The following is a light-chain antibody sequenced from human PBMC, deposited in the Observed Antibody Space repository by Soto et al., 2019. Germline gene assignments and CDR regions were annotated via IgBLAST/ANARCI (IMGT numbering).Light chain of an antibody. V-gene: IGLV2-14*01. CDR2: DVS. CDR3: SSYTSSSTVV. J-gene: IGLJ2*01. CDR1: SSDVGGYNY. Sequence: QSALTQPASVSGSPGQSITISCTGTSSDVGGYNYVSWYQQHPGKAPKLMIYDVSNRPSGVSNRFSGSKSGNTASLTISGLQAEDEAHYYCSSYTSSSTVVFGGGTKVTFL.